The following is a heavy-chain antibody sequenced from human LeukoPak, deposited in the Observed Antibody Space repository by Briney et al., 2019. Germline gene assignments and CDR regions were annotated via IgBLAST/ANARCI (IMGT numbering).Heavy chain of an antibody. Sequence: PGRTLRLSCAASGFTFSSYWMHWVRHAPGKALVWVSRINSDERSTNYADSVRGRFTHSRDNAKNTLYLQMNSLRTEDTAVYYCASLNVPATPHWGQGTLVTVSS. CDR2: INSDERST. V-gene: IGHV3-74*01. CDR1: GFTFSSYW. D-gene: IGHD2-15*01. J-gene: IGHJ4*02. CDR3: ASLNVPATPH.